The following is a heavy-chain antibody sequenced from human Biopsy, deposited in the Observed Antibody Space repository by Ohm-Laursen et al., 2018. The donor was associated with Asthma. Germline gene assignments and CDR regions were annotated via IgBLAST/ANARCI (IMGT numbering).Heavy chain of an antibody. D-gene: IGHD3-10*01. CDR3: ARLMKGVSVFDI. CDR1: GDSISSTYW. CDR2: IYPSGIT. V-gene: IGHV4-4*02. Sequence: SDTLSLTCAVSGDSISSTYWWSWVRQPPGKGLEWIGEIYPSGITNYNPSLNSRVTISVDKSKNQFSLKLSSVTAADTAVYSCARLMKGVSVFDIWGQGTMVIVSS. J-gene: IGHJ3*02.